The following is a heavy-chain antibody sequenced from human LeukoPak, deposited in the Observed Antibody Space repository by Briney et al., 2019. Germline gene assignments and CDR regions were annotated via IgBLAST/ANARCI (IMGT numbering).Heavy chain of an antibody. CDR3: ARDHDILTGYLDY. CDR1: GGTFSSYA. V-gene: IGHV1-69*05. CDR2: IIPIFGTA. J-gene: IGHJ4*02. D-gene: IGHD3-9*01. Sequence: SVKVSYKASGGTFSSYAISWVRQAPGQGLEWMGGIIPIFGTANYAQKFQGRVTITTDESTSTAYMELSSLRSEDTAVYYCARDHDILTGYLDYWGQGTLVTVSS.